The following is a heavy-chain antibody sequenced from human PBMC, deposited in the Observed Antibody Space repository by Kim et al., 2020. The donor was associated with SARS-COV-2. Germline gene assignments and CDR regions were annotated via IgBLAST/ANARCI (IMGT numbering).Heavy chain of an antibody. V-gene: IGHV3-23*01. CDR1: GFTFSSYA. Sequence: GGSLRLSCAASGFTFSSYAMSWVRQAPGNGLEWVSAISGSGGSTYYADSVKGRFTISRDNSKNTLYLQMNSLRAEDTAVYYCAYTLLKKWELLGFDPWGQGTLVTVSS. CDR2: ISGSGGST. D-gene: IGHD1-26*01. J-gene: IGHJ5*02. CDR3: AYTLLKKWELLGFDP.